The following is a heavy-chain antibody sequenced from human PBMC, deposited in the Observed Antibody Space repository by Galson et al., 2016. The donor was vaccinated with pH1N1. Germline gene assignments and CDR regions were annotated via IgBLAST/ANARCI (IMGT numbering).Heavy chain of an antibody. CDR2: INAGNGIP. Sequence: SVKVFCKASGDTFTSYAMHWVRQAPGQRLEWMGWINAGNGIPKYSQRFQGRVTITRDTSASTAYMELSSLRSEDTAVYYCASSYYYDSSGYTDWGQGTLVTVSS. CDR3: ASSYYYDSSGYTD. D-gene: IGHD3-22*01. CDR1: GDTFTSYA. V-gene: IGHV1-3*01. J-gene: IGHJ4*02.